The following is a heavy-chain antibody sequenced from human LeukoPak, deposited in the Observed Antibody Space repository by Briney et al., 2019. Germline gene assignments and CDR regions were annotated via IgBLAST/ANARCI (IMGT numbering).Heavy chain of an antibody. Sequence: ASVKVSCKASGYTFSGYYMHWVRQAPGQGLEWMGWINPNSGGTKYAQKFQGRVTMTRDTSISTAYMEVSRLRSDDTAVYYCAVGGNSDFDYWGQGTLVTVSS. D-gene: IGHD4-23*01. CDR1: GYTFSGYY. V-gene: IGHV1-2*02. CDR2: INPNSGGT. J-gene: IGHJ4*02. CDR3: AVGGNSDFDY.